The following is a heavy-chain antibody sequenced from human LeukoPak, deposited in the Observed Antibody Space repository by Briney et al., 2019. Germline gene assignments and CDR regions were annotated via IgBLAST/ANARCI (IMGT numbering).Heavy chain of an antibody. D-gene: IGHD3-9*01. CDR3: ARDYDILTGYSNYDY. J-gene: IGHJ4*02. V-gene: IGHV3-48*04. Sequence: GGSLRLSCAASGFTFSSYGMHWVRQAPGKGLEWVSYISSSGTTIYYADSVKGRFTISRDNAKNSLYLQMNSLRAEDTAVYYCARDYDILTGYSNYDYWGQGTLVTVSS. CDR1: GFTFSSYG. CDR2: ISSSGTTI.